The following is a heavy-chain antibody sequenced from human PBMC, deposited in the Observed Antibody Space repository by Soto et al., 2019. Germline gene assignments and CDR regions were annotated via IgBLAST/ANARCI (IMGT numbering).Heavy chain of an antibody. V-gene: IGHV4-39*01. CDR3: ARHSDGYDFYYYYYMDV. CDR2: IYYSGST. CDR1: GGSISSSSYY. D-gene: IGHD5-12*01. J-gene: IGHJ6*03. Sequence: SETLSLTCTFSGGSISSSSYYWGWIRQPPGKGLEWIGSIYYSGSTYYNPSLKSRVTISVDTSKNQFSLKLSSVTAADTAVYYCARHSDGYDFYYYYYMDVWGKGTTVTAP.